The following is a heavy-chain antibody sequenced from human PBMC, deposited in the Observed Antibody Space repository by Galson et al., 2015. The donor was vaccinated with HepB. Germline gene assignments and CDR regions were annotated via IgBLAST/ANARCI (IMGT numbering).Heavy chain of an antibody. CDR1: GGTFSTYA. V-gene: IGHV1-69*13. CDR2: ITPIFGRA. J-gene: IGHJ6*02. CDR3: ARDHPPPYGSGSYYYYYGMDV. Sequence: SVKVSCKASGGTFSTYAISWVRQAPGQGLEWMGGITPIFGRANYAQKFQGRVTITADESTSTAYMELSSLRSEDTAVYCCARDHPPPYGSGSYYYYYGMDVWGQGTTVTVSS. D-gene: IGHD3-10*01.